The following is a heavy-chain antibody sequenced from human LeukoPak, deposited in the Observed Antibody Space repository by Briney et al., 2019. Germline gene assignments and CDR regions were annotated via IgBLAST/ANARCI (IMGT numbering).Heavy chain of an antibody. CDR1: GFTFSSYE. CDR2: ISSSGSTI. D-gene: IGHD4-11*01. J-gene: IGHJ4*02. CDR3: AREVHSYFNY. V-gene: IGHV3-48*03. Sequence: PGGSLRLSCAASGFTFSSYEMNWVRQAPGKGLEWVSYISSSGSTIYYADSVKGRFTISRDNAKNSLYLQMNSLRAEDTAVYYCAREVHSYFNYWGQGTLVTVSS.